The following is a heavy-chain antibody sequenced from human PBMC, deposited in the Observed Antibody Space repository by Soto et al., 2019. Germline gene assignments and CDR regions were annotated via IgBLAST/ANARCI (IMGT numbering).Heavy chain of an antibody. V-gene: IGHV3-23*01. CDR1: GFTFSSYV. J-gene: IGHJ3*02. D-gene: IGHD2-8*01. CDR3: AKGMASWTFDI. CDR2: ISGSGS. Sequence: GGSLRLSCAASGFTFSSYVMSWVHQAPGKGLEWVSGISGSGSYYTDSVKGRFTISRDNSKNTLYLQMNSLRVEDTAVYYCAKGMASWTFDIWGQGTMVTVSS.